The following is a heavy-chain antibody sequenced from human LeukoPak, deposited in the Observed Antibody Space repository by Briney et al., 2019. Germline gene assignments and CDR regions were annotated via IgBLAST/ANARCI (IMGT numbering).Heavy chain of an antibody. CDR2: IRSKAYGGTT. CDR3: SRHYYGLNWFDP. CDR1: GFTFGDYT. J-gene: IGHJ5*02. V-gene: IGHV3-49*04. Sequence: PGRCLRLSCTASGFTFGDYTMSWVRLAPGKGLEWVGFIRSKAYGGTTEYAASVKGRFTISRDDSKSIAYLQMNSLIPEDTGVYYCSRHYYGLNWFDPWGQGTLVTVSS. D-gene: IGHD3-3*01.